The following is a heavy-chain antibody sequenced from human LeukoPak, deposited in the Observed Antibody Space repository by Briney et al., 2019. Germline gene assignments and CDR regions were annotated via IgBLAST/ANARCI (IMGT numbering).Heavy chain of an antibody. CDR1: GFTFSSYS. CDR3: ASESRVGLFGVVIPTHY. J-gene: IGHJ4*02. Sequence: PGGSLRLSCAASGFTFSSYSMNWVRQAPGKGLEWVSSISSSSSYIYYADSVKGRFTISRDNAKNSLYLQMNSLRAEDTAVYYCASESRVGLFGVVIPTHYWGQGTLVTVSS. V-gene: IGHV3-21*01. D-gene: IGHD3-3*01. CDR2: ISSSSSYI.